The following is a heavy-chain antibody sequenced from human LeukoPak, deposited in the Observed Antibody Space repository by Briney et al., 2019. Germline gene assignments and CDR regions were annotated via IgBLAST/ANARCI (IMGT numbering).Heavy chain of an antibody. J-gene: IGHJ6*02. V-gene: IGHV4-4*09. Sequence: SETLSLTCTVSGDSISGYYWSWIRQPPGKGLEWIAFIHSSGTTNYNPSLKSRVSISVDTSNNQFSLKLSSVTAADTAVYYCARGGYSSGWYGGYYYYYGMDVWGQGTTVTVSS. CDR2: IHSSGTT. CDR3: ARGGYSSGWYGGYYYYYGMDV. D-gene: IGHD6-19*01. CDR1: GDSISGYY.